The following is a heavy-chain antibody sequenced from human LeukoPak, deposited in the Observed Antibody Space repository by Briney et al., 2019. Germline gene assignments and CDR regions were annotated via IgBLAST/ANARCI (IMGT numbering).Heavy chain of an antibody. Sequence: QPGGSLRLSCAAPGFTFSSYWVHWVRQPPGQGLVWVSRINPDGSYTSYADSVKGRFTISRDNAENTVYLHMNSLRAEDTAVYYCARDLYGDRDYWGQGTLVTVSS. CDR1: GFTFSSYW. CDR3: ARDLYGDRDY. D-gene: IGHD4-17*01. CDR2: INPDGSYT. J-gene: IGHJ4*02. V-gene: IGHV3-74*01.